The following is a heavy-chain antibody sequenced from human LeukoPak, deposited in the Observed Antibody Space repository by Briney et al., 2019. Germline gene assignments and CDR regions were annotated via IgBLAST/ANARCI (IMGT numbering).Heavy chain of an antibody. CDR2: IYHSGST. J-gene: IGHJ3*02. CDR3: ARDLDAFDI. V-gene: IGHV4-38-2*02. Sequence: SETLSLTYTVSGYSISSGYYWGWIRQPPGKGLEWIGSIYHSGSTYYNPSLKSRVTISGDTSKNQFSLRLGSVTAADTAVYYCARDLDAFDIWGQGTMVTVSS. CDR1: GYSISSGYY.